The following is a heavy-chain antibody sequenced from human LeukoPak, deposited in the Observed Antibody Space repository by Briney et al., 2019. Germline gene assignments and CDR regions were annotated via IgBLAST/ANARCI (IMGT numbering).Heavy chain of an antibody. CDR2: ISYDGSNK. D-gene: IGHD3-22*01. J-gene: IGHJ4*02. V-gene: IGHV3-30*03. CDR1: GFTFSSYG. CDR3: ARPALPPYYYDSSGYFDY. Sequence: GGSLRLSCAASGFTFSSYGMHWVRQAPGKGLEWVAVISYDGSNKYYADSVKGRFTISRDNSKNTLYLQMNSLRAEDTAVYYCARPALPPYYYDSSGYFDYWGQGTLVTVSS.